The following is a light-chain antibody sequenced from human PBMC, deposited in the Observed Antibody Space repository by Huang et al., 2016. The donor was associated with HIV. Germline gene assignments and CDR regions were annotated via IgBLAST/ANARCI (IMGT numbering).Light chain of an antibody. Sequence: EIVLTQSPATLSLSPGERATVSCRASQNINDFLAWYQQTPGQPPRLPIYDASTRASGIPARFSGNGSGTDFTLMISSLEPEDFAVYYCQQRSTWPRSITFGQGTRLEI. V-gene: IGKV3-11*01. J-gene: IGKJ5*01. CDR3: QQRSTWPRSIT. CDR2: DAS. CDR1: QNINDF.